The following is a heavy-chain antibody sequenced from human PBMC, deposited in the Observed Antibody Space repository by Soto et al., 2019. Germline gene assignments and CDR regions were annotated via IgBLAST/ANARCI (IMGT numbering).Heavy chain of an antibody. CDR2: INPSGGST. J-gene: IGHJ6*02. V-gene: IGHV1-46*01. CDR3: ARDRAVTHYYYGMDV. Sequence: QVQLVQSGAEVKKPGASVKVSCKASGYTFTSYYMHWVRQPPGQGLEWMGIINPSGGSTSYAQKCQGRVTMTRDTSTSTVYMELSSLRSEDTAVYYCARDRAVTHYYYGMDVWGQGTTVTVSS. CDR1: GYTFTSYY. D-gene: IGHD4-17*01.